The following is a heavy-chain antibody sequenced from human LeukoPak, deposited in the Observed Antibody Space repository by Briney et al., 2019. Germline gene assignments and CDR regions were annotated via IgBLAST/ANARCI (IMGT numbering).Heavy chain of an antibody. D-gene: IGHD3-3*01. CDR2: ISPDSNYK. V-gene: IGHV3-21*01. Sequence: GGSLRLSCAASGFTFSTYSMNWLRLAPGKGLEWVSSISPDSNYKYYVDSVKGRFTISRDNAKSSLYLQMNSLRAEDTAVYYCARVGRGRDFWSGYYSDYWGQGTLVTVSS. J-gene: IGHJ4*02. CDR1: GFTFSTYS. CDR3: ARVGRGRDFWSGYYSDY.